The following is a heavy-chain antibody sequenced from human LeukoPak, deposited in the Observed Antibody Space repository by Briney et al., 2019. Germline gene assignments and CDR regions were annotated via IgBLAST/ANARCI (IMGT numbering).Heavy chain of an antibody. D-gene: IGHD2-15*01. J-gene: IGHJ4*02. CDR1: GFTFSSYW. Sequence: GGSLRLSCAASGFTFSSYWMSWVRQAPGKGLEWVANIKQDGSEKYYVDSVKGRFTISRDNAKNSLYLQMNSLRAEDTAVYYCARDRRSGGSSYYFDYWGQGTLVTVAS. CDR3: ARDRRSGGSSYYFDY. V-gene: IGHV3-7*04. CDR2: IKQDGSEK.